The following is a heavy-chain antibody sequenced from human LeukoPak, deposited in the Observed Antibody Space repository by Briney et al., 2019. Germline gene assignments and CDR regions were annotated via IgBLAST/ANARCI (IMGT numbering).Heavy chain of an antibody. J-gene: IGHJ6*02. Sequence: PGGSLRLSCGASGITFSSYSMNWVRQAPGKGLEWVSYISSSGSTKYYADSVKGRFTISRDNARNSLYLQMNSLRAEDTAVYYCARENPVVPIYYYGMDVWGQGTTVTVSS. V-gene: IGHV3-48*01. CDR1: GITFSSYS. D-gene: IGHD4-23*01. CDR3: ARENPVVPIYYYGMDV. CDR2: ISSSGSTK.